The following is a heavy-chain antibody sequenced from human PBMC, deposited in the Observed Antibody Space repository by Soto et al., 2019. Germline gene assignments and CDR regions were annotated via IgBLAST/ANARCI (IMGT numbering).Heavy chain of an antibody. Sequence: QVQLQESGPGLVKPSETLSLTCSVSGGSISNHYWSWIRQPPGKGLEWIGYIYYNGNTNYKPSLKSRVTMSVDTSRNQISLKLTTMTAADTAVYYCTRANWYSEYWGQGTLVTVSS. CDR2: IYYNGNT. J-gene: IGHJ4*02. D-gene: IGHD7-27*01. CDR3: TRANWYSEY. CDR1: GGSISNHY. V-gene: IGHV4-59*11.